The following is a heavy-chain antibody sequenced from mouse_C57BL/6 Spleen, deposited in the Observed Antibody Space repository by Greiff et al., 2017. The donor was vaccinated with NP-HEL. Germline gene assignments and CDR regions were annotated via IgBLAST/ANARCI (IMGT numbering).Heavy chain of an antibody. CDR1: GYTFTDYY. D-gene: IGHD4-1*01. J-gene: IGHJ2*01. CDR2: IYPGSGNT. CDR3: ARTGLDY. Sequence: LVESGAELVRPGASVKLSCKASGYTFTDYYINWVKQRPGQGLEWIARIYPGSGNTYYNEKFKGKATLTAEKSSSTAYMQLSSLTSEDSAVYFCARTGLDYWGQGTTLTVSS. V-gene: IGHV1-76*01.